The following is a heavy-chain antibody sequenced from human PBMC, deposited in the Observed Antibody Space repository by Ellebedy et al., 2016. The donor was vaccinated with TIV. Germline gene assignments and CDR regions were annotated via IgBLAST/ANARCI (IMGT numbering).Heavy chain of an antibody. J-gene: IGHJ5*01. Sequence: GESLKISCAAFGFNFRSYWMGWVRQAPGKGLEWVANIYQDGSQKYYVDSAEGRFTISRDNAKNSLYLEMKSLRVEDTAVYYCARRGSYGDYAVQVNNWFDSWGQGTPVTVSP. CDR1: GFNFRSYW. D-gene: IGHD4-17*01. V-gene: IGHV3-7*01. CDR2: IYQDGSQK. CDR3: ARRGSYGDYAVQVNNWFDS.